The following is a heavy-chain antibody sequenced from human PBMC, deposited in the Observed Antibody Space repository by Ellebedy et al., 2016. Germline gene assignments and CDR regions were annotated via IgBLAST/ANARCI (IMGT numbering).Heavy chain of an antibody. CDR2: INHSGST. V-gene: IGHV4-34*01. D-gene: IGHD4-17*01. Sequence: SETLSLXXTVSGDSISSYYWTWIRQSPGKGLEWIGEINHSGSTNYNPSLKSRVTISVDTSKSQFSLKLSSVTAADTGVYYCARENYGDSQGNWFDPWGQGTLVTVSS. CDR1: GDSISSYY. J-gene: IGHJ5*02. CDR3: ARENYGDSQGNWFDP.